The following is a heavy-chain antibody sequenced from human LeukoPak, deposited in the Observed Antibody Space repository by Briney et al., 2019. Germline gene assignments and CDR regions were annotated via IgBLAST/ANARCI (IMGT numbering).Heavy chain of an antibody. J-gene: IGHJ3*02. V-gene: IGHV3-23*01. D-gene: IGHD4-23*01. CDR1: GFTSSSEA. Sequence: GGSLRLSCAASGFTSSSEAMNWVRQPPGKGLGWVSGIGYTGDSTFYADSVKGRFTVSRDSSKNTLFLHMNSLRAEDTALYYCAKSPTVDAAFDIWGQGTMVTVSS. CDR2: IGYTGDST. CDR3: AKSPTVDAAFDI.